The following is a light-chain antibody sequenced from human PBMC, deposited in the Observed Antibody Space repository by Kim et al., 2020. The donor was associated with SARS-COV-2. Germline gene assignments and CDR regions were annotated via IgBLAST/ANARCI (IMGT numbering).Light chain of an antibody. V-gene: IGLV3-21*01. J-gene: IGLJ2*01. CDR2: YDS. CDR1: NIGTKS. CDR3: QLWDSSSDQWI. Sequence: PGTTARSTCGGNNIGTKSVHWYQQKPGQAPLLVIFYDSDRPSGIPERFSGSNSGNTATLTISGVEAGDEADYFCQLWDSSSDQWIFGGGTQLTVL.